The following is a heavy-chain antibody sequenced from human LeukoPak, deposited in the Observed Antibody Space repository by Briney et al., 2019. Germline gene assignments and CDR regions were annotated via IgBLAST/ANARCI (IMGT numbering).Heavy chain of an antibody. CDR3: AGGGYYGSGNDFRFDP. D-gene: IGHD3-10*01. V-gene: IGHV4-59*01. J-gene: IGHJ5*02. CDR2: IHYTRST. Sequence: SETLSLTCTVSGGSISSYYWSWIRQSPGKGLECIGYIHYTRSTNYNPSLKGRVTISVETSKNQFSLKLKSVTAADTAVYYCAGGGYYGSGNDFRFDPWGQGTLVTVSS. CDR1: GGSISSYY.